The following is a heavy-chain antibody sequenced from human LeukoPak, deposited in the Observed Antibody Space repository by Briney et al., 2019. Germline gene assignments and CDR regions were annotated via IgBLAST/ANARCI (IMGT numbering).Heavy chain of an antibody. J-gene: IGHJ4*02. CDR2: ISSSSSTI. D-gene: IGHD4-11*01. V-gene: IGHV3-48*01. CDR1: GFTFSSYS. Sequence: PPGGSLRLSCAASGFTFSSYSMNWVRQAPGKGLEWVSYISSSSSTIYYADSVKGRFTISRDNAKNSLYLQMNSLRAEDTAVYYCARVDDYSNYPFDYWGQGTLVTVSS. CDR3: ARVDDYSNYPFDY.